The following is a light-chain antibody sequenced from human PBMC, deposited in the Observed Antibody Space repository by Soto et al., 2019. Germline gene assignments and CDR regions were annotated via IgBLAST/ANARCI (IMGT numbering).Light chain of an antibody. Sequence: DIQMTQSPSTLSASVGDKVTITCRASESIRSWLAWYQQKPGKAPNLLISAASDLQGGVPSRFSGGGSGTEFTLTINDLQPDDFATYYCQQYNTYPLTFGGGTKVEIK. CDR3: QQYNTYPLT. CDR1: ESIRSW. J-gene: IGKJ4*01. CDR2: AAS. V-gene: IGKV1-5*01.